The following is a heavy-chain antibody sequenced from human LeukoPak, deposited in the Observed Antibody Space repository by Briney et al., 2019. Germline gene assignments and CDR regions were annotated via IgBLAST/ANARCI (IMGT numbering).Heavy chain of an antibody. J-gene: IGHJ5*02. CDR1: GFTFSSYG. Sequence: LPGGSLRLSCAASGFTFSSYGMSWVRQAPGKGLEWVSSISGSGGSTYYADSVKGRFTISRDNSKNTLSLQLNSLRPDDTAVFYCSQGLLSWGQGTLLTVAA. CDR3: SQGLLS. V-gene: IGHV3-23*01. CDR2: ISGSGGST.